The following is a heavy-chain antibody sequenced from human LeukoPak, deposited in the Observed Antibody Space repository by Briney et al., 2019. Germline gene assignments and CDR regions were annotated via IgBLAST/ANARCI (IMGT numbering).Heavy chain of an antibody. CDR2: IIPIFGTT. CDR1: GGTFSSYA. CDR3: ARRLVGASYFDY. Sequence: ASVKVSCKASGGTFSSYAISWVRQAPGQGLEWMGGIIPIFGTTNYAQKFQGRVTITADESTSTAYMELSSLRSEDTAVYYCARRLVGASYFDYWGQGTLVTVSS. V-gene: IGHV1-69*13. D-gene: IGHD1-26*01. J-gene: IGHJ4*02.